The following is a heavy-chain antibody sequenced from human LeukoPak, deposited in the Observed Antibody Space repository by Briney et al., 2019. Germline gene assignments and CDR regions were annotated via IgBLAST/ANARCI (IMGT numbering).Heavy chain of an antibody. Sequence: ASVKVSCKVSGYTLTELSMHWVRQAPGKGLEWMGGFHPEDGETIYAQKFQGRVTMTEDTSTDTAYMELSSLRSEDTAVYYCATARSIAARRGSFPVDYWGQGTLVTVSS. J-gene: IGHJ4*02. D-gene: IGHD6-6*01. CDR3: ATARSIAARRGSFPVDY. CDR1: GYTLTELS. V-gene: IGHV1-24*01. CDR2: FHPEDGET.